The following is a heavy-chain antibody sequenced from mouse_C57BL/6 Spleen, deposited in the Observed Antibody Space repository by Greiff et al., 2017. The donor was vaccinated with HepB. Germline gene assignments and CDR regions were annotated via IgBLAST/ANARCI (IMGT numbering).Heavy chain of an antibody. Sequence: QVQLKESGPGLVQPSQSLSITCTVSGFSFTSYGVHWVRQSPGKGLEWLGVIWRGGSTDYNAAFMSRLSITKDNSKSQVFFKMTSLQADDTAIYYCATSYYYGRRVFDYWGQGTTLTVSS. D-gene: IGHD1-1*01. CDR2: IWRGGST. CDR1: GFSFTSYG. V-gene: IGHV2-5*01. CDR3: ATSYYYGRRVFDY. J-gene: IGHJ2*01.